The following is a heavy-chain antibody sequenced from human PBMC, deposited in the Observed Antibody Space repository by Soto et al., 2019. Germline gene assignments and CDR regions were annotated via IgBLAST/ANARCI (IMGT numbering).Heavy chain of an antibody. CDR3: ARDVGYCSGGCCLDHWFDP. CDR2: IYYSGST. J-gene: IGHJ5*02. D-gene: IGHD2-15*01. Sequence: SETLSLTCTVSGGSISSCYWSWIRQPPGKGLEWIGYIYYSGSTNYNPSLKSRVTISVDTSKNQFSLKLSSVTAADTAVYYCARDVGYCSGGCCLDHWFDPWGQGTRVTVSS. V-gene: IGHV4-59*01. CDR1: GGSISSCY.